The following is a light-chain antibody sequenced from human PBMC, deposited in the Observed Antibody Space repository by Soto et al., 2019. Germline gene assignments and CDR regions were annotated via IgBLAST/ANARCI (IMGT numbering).Light chain of an antibody. CDR1: QSVSSSY. J-gene: IGKJ5*01. Sequence: EMVLTQSPGTLSVSPGERATLSCRASQSVSSSYLAWYQQKPGQAPSLLIYGAASRATGIPDRFSGSGSGTDVTLTMSSLEPEDCAVYYCQQDGSSPLFTFGQGTRLEIK. CDR2: GAA. V-gene: IGKV3-20*01. CDR3: QQDGSSPLFT.